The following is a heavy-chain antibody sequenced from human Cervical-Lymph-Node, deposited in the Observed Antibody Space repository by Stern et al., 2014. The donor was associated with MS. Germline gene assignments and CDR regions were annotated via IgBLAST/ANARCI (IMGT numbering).Heavy chain of an antibody. CDR2: ISGYKGNT. CDR3: AIMGTNGIDV. Sequence: VQLVESGTEVKKPGASVKVSCKASGYTFGTYGVNWVRQAPGQRLEWLGWISGYKGNTNNAQRLQGRVTLTTATSTTTAYMELRSLRSDDTAVYYCAIMGTNGIDVWGQGTTVTVSS. V-gene: IGHV1-18*01. J-gene: IGHJ6*02. CDR1: GYTFGTYG. D-gene: IGHD5-18*01.